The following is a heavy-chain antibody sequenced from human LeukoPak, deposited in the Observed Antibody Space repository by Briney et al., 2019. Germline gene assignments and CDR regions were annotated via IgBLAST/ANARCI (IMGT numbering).Heavy chain of an antibody. J-gene: IGHJ5*02. D-gene: IGHD2-2*01. CDR3: AGYCSTTSCYSSPNWFDP. V-gene: IGHV3-23*01. CDR2: ISGSGANT. CDR1: GLTFRNYW. Sequence: GGSLRLSCAASGLTFRNYWMSWVRQAPGKGLEWISGISGSGANTYYADSVKGRLTISRDNSKNTLYLQMNRLRVEDTAVYYCAGYCSTTSCYSSPNWFDPWGQGTLVTVSS.